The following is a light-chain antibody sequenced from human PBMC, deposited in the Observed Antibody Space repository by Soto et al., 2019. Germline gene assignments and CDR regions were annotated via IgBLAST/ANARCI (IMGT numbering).Light chain of an antibody. CDR2: SDN. Sequence: QSVLTQPPSASGTPGQRVTISCSGSSSNIGSNPVSWYQQLPGTAPKSLIYSDNQRPSGVPDRISGSRSGTSASLAISGLQSEDEAEYYCAACDDSLRARVFGGGTKVTVL. CDR1: SSNIGSNP. J-gene: IGLJ2*01. V-gene: IGLV1-44*01. CDR3: AACDDSLRARV.